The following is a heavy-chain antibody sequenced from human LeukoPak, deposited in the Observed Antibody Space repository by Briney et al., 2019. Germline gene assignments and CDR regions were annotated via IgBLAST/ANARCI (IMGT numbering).Heavy chain of an antibody. CDR2: ISYDGSNK. V-gene: IGHV3-30-3*01. J-gene: IGHJ4*02. CDR3: ARDSRPPYYYDSSGYYYFHDY. D-gene: IGHD3-22*01. Sequence: GGSLRLSCAASGFTFSSYAMHWVRQAPGNGLEWVAVISYDGSNKYYADSVKGRFTISRDNSKNTLYLQMNSLRAEDTAVYYCARDSRPPYYYDSSGYYYFHDYWGQGTLVTVSS. CDR1: GFTFSSYA.